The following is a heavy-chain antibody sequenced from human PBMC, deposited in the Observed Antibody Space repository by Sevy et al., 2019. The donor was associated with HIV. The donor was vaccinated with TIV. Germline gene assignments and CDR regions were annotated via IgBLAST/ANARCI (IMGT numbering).Heavy chain of an antibody. CDR1: GGSISSSSYY. CDR2: IYYSGST. V-gene: IGHV4-39*01. Sequence: HSETLSLTCTVSGGSISSSSYYWGWIRQPPGKGLEWIGSIYYSGSTYYNPSLKSRVTISVDTSKNQFSLKLSSVTAADTAVYYCARLGDDYGDLLYDYWGQGTLVTVSS. CDR3: ARLGDDYGDLLYDY. J-gene: IGHJ4*02. D-gene: IGHD4-17*01.